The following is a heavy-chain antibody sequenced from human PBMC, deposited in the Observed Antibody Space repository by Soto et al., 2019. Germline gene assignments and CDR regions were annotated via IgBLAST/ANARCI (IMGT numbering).Heavy chain of an antibody. CDR2: IYYAGTT. CDR1: GGSFSPNY. V-gene: IGHV4-59*08. D-gene: IGHD2-21*01. J-gene: IGHJ5*02. CDR3: ARLGAYYQSLDP. Sequence: SETLSLTCSISGGSFSPNYWAWFRQSPGKGLEWIGYIYYAGTTSYNPSLKSRVTLSLETSKNQFSLRLSSVTASDTAVYYCARLGAYYQSLDPWGQGTLVTSPQ.